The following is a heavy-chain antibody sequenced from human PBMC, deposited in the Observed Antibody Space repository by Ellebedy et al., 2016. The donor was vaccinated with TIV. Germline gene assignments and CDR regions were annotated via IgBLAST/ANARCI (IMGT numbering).Heavy chain of an antibody. V-gene: IGHV1-69*04. J-gene: IGHJ4*02. D-gene: IGHD2-21*02. CDR1: GGTFSSYA. CDR3: ASGCGADCYLDY. CDR2: IIPILGIA. Sequence: SVKVSCXASGGTFSSYAISWVRQAPGQGLEWMGRIIPILGIANYAQKFQGRVTITADKPKSTAYMELSSLRSEDTAVYYCASGCGADCYLDYWGQGTLVTVSS.